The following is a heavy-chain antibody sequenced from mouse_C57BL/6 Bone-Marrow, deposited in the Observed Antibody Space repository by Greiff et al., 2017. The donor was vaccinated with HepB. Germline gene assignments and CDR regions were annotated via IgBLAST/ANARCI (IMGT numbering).Heavy chain of an antibody. CDR3: VRARTVVAHWYFDV. CDR2: IRSKSSNYAT. Sequence: EVQRVESGGGLVQPKGSLKLSCAASGFTFNTYAMHWVRQAPGKGLEWVARIRSKSSNYATYYADSVKDRFTISRDDSQSMVYLQMNNLKTEDTAMYYCVRARTVVAHWYFDVWGTGTTVTVSS. CDR1: GFTFNTYA. J-gene: IGHJ1*03. V-gene: IGHV10-3*01. D-gene: IGHD1-1*01.